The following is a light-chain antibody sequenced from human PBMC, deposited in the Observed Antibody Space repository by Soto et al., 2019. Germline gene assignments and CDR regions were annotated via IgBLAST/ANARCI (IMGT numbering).Light chain of an antibody. J-gene: IGLJ1*01. V-gene: IGLV1-44*01. CDR1: NSNIGSHT. CDR2: SNN. Sequence: QSFLTRPPSASGTPGQRAAMSCCGGNSNIGSHTVNFYQHRPGTAPTLLIFSNNQGPSGVPARFSGAKSGTSASLAISGLQSGDEGDYYWPPWHDSLNDCQVFGNRTNIT. CDR3: PPWHDSLNDCQV.